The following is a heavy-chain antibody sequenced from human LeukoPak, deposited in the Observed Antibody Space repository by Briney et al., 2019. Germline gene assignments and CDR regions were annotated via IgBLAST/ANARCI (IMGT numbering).Heavy chain of an antibody. CDR2: ISGSGDST. CDR3: AKQRSEVPVAASNY. J-gene: IGHJ4*02. V-gene: IGHV3-23*01. Sequence: GGSLRLSCAASGFSLSNYWMNWVRQAPGKGLEWVSGISGSGDSTYYVDSVKGRFTISRDNSKSTLYLHMNSLRAEDTAIYYCAKQRSEVPVAASNYWGQGTLVTVSS. CDR1: GFSLSNYW. D-gene: IGHD2-2*01.